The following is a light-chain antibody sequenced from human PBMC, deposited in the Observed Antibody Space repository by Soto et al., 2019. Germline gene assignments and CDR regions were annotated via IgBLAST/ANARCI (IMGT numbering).Light chain of an antibody. CDR3: QQYNSWLWT. Sequence: EIVMTRSPATLSVSPGERATLSCRASQSVSSNLAWYQQKPGQAPRLLIYGASTRASGIPARFSGSGSGTEFTLTISSPQSEDFAVYYCQQYNSWLWTFGQGTKVDIK. CDR1: QSVSSN. CDR2: GAS. V-gene: IGKV3-15*01. J-gene: IGKJ1*01.